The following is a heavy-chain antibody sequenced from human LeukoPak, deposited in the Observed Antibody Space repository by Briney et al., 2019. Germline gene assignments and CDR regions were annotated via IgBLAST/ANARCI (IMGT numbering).Heavy chain of an antibody. J-gene: IGHJ6*03. CDR2: IYTSGST. Sequence: SQTLSLTCTVSGGSISSGSYYWSWIRQPAGKGLEWIGRIYTSGSTNYNPSLKSRVTISVDTSKNQFSLKLSSVTAADTAVYYCGGWGTHYYYYYMDVWGKGTTVTISS. V-gene: IGHV4-61*02. CDR1: GGSISSGSYY. D-gene: IGHD3-16*01. CDR3: GGWGTHYYYYYMDV.